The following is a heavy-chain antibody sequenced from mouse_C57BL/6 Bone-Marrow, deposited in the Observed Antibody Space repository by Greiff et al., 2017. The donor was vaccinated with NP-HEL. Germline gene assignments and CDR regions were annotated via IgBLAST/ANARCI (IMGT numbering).Heavy chain of an antibody. CDR2: INPSNGGT. CDR3: ARSLYDYDGAWFAY. V-gene: IGHV1-53*01. Sequence: VKLQQPGTELVKPGASVKLSCKASGYTFTSYWMHWVKQRPGQGLEWIGNINPSNGGTNYNEKFKSKATLTVDKSSSTAYMQLSSLTSEDSAVYYCARSLYDYDGAWFAYWGQGTLVTVSA. D-gene: IGHD2-4*01. J-gene: IGHJ3*01. CDR1: GYTFTSYW.